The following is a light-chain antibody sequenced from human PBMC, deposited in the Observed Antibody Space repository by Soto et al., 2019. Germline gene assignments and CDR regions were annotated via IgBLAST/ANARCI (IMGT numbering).Light chain of an antibody. V-gene: IGKV3-20*01. J-gene: IGKJ5*01. CDR1: QSVNSNF. CDR2: GAS. Sequence: IVLTQSPGTLSLSPGERATLSCRSSQSVNSNFLAWYQQKPGHAPRLLISGASNRATGIPDRFSGSESGTDFTLSISRLEPEDFAVYYCQQYGTSPFTFGQGTRLEI. CDR3: QQYGTSPFT.